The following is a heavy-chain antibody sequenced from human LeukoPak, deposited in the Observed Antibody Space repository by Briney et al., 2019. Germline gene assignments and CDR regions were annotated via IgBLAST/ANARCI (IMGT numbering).Heavy chain of an antibody. J-gene: IGHJ3*02. D-gene: IGHD1-26*01. CDR2: VFYTGTT. CDR1: GGSMSNNNYY. CDR3: ARYIVSYPHDAFDI. Sequence: SETLSLTCTVSGGSMSNNNYYWGWIRQSPGKGLEWIGSVFYTGTTYYNPSLKSRVTISVDTSKKQFSLKLSSVTAADTAFYYCARYIVSYPHDAFDIWGQGTMVTVSS. V-gene: IGHV4-39*07.